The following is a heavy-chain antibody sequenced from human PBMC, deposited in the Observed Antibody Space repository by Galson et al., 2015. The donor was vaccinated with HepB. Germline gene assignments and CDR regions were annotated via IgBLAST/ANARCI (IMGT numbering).Heavy chain of an antibody. CDR2: INAGNGNT. J-gene: IGHJ4*02. CDR3: ARGERELLQGYVY. V-gene: IGHV1-3*01. CDR1: GYTFTSYA. D-gene: IGHD1-26*01. Sequence: SVKVSCKASGYTFTSYAMHWVRQAPGQRLEWMGWINAGNGNTKYSQKFQGRVTITRDTSASTAYLELSSLRSEDTAVYYCARGERELLQGYVYWGQGTLVTVSS.